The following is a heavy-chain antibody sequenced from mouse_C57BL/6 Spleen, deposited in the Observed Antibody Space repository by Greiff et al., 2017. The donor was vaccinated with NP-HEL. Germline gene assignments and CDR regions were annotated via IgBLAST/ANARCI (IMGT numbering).Heavy chain of an antibody. CDR2: IDPSDSYT. V-gene: IGHV1-50*01. Sequence: QVQLQQPGAELVKPGASVKLSCKASGYTFTSYWMQWVKQRPGQGLEWIGEIDPSDSYTNYNQKFKGKATLTVDTSSSTAYMQLSSLTSEDSAVINCARRGGRDYFDYWGQGTTLTVSS. CDR3: ARRGGRDYFDY. J-gene: IGHJ2*01. CDR1: GYTFTSYW.